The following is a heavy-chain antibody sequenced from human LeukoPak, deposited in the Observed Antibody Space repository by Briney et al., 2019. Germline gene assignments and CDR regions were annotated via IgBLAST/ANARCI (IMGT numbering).Heavy chain of an antibody. CDR2: ISYDGSNK. CDR3: ARDDDILTGYYPYGMDV. J-gene: IGHJ6*02. CDR1: GFTFSSYA. V-gene: IGHV3-30-3*01. D-gene: IGHD3-9*01. Sequence: GGSLRLSCAASGFTFSSYAMHWVRQAPGKGLEWVAVISYDGSNKYYADSVKGRFTISRDSSKNTLYLQMNSLRAEDTAVYYCARDDDILTGYYPYGMDVWGQGTTVTVSS.